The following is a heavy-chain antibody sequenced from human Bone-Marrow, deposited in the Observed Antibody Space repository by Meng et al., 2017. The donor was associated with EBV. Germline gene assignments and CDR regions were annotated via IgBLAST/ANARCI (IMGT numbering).Heavy chain of an antibody. CDR3: AREGEHY. Sequence: HVQLGAVGAEVKKPGAPVRVSCEASVYTFTNFDIHWVRQAAGQGLEWMGWMNPDSGNTGYARNFQGRVSMTRDTSISTAYMELSSLRSEDTAVYYCAREGEHYWGQGTLVTVSS. V-gene: IGHV1-8*01. CDR1: VYTFTNFD. J-gene: IGHJ4*02. CDR2: MNPDSGNT. D-gene: IGHD1-1*01.